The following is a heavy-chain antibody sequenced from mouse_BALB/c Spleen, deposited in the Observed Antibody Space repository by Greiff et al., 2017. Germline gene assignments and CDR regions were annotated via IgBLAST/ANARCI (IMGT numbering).Heavy chain of an antibody. D-gene: IGHD2-1*01. CDR1: GFNIKDYY. J-gene: IGHJ4*01. Sequence: EVKLMESGAELVRPGALVKLSCKASGFNIKDYYMHWVKQRPEQGLEWIGWIDPENGNTIYDPKFQGKASITADTSSNTAYLQLSSLTSEDTAVYYCARYGNYAYAMDYWGQGTSVTVSS. CDR2: IDPENGNT. CDR3: ARYGNYAYAMDY. V-gene: IGHV14-1*02.